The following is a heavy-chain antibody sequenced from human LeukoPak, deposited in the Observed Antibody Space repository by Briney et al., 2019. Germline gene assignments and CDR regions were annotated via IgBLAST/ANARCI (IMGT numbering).Heavy chain of an antibody. CDR3: ARDGHLLWFGELSLPGSFDY. CDR2: IKQDGSEK. V-gene: IGHV3-7*01. J-gene: IGHJ4*02. D-gene: IGHD3-10*01. Sequence: GGSLRLSCAASGFTFSSYWMSWVRQAPGKGLEWVANIKQDGSEKYYVDSVKGRFTISRDNAKNSLYLQMNSLRAEDTAVYYCARDGHLLWFGELSLPGSFDYWGQGTLVTVSS. CDR1: GFTFSSYW.